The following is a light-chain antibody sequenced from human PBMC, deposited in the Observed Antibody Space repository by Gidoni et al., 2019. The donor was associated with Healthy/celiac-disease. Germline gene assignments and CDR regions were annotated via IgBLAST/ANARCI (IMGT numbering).Light chain of an antibody. CDR3: MQALQTPCT. J-gene: IGKJ2*02. Sequence: ILMTQSPLSPPVTPGEPASSPCRSSQSLLHSNGYNYLDWYLQKPGQSPQLLIYLGSNRASGVPDRFSGSGSGTDFTLKISRVEAEDVGVYYCMQALQTPCTFGQGTKLEIK. CDR2: LGS. V-gene: IGKV2-28*01. CDR1: QSLLHSNGYNY.